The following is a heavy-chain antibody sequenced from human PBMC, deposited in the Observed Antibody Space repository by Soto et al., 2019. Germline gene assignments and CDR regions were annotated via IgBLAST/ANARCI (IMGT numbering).Heavy chain of an antibody. CDR1: GGTFSSYA. D-gene: IGHD3-22*01. J-gene: IGHJ3*02. V-gene: IGHV1-69*01. CDR2: IIPIFGTA. Sequence: QVQLVQSGAEVKKPGSSVKVSCKASGGTFSSYAISWVQQAPGQGLEWMGGIIPIFGTANYAQKFQGRVTITADESTSTADMELSRLRSEDTAGYYCARADDSSGYSTDAFDIWGQGTMVNVS. CDR3: ARADDSSGYSTDAFDI.